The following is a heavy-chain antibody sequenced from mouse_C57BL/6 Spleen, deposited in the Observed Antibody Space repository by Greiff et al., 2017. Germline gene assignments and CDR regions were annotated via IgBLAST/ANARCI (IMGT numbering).Heavy chain of an antibody. J-gene: IGHJ2*01. CDR2: INPSSGYT. D-gene: IGHD1-1*01. CDR3: ARTTVVATDY. V-gene: IGHV1-4*01. Sequence: QVQLQQSGAELARPGASVKMSCKASGYTFTSYTMHWVKQRPGQGLEWIGYINPSSGYTKYTQKFKDKATLPADKSSSTAYMQLSSLTSEDSAVYYCARTTVVATDYWGQGTTLTVSS. CDR1: GYTFTSYT.